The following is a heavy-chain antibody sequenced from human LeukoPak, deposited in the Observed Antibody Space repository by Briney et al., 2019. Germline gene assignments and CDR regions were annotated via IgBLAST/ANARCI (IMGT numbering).Heavy chain of an antibody. V-gene: IGHV3-21*01. CDR3: ARDRLLEDRDYSSYYYMDV. J-gene: IGHJ6*03. CDR1: GFTFSSFN. CDR2: ISSSSSYI. Sequence: GGSLRLSCAASGFTFSSFNMNWVRQAPGKGLEWVSSISSSSSYIYYVDSVKGRFTISRDNAKNSLYLQMNSLRAEDTAVYYCARDRLLEDRDYSSYYYMDVWGKGTTVTVSS. D-gene: IGHD1-1*01.